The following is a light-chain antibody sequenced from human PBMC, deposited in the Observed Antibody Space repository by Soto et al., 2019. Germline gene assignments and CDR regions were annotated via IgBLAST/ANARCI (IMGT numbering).Light chain of an antibody. CDR2: GAS. J-gene: IGKJ3*01. V-gene: IGKV3-20*01. CDR1: QSGSPY. CDR3: QQYGSSPPVT. Sequence: EIGLTQSPGTLSFSPGERATLSCRANQSGSPYLAWYQHKPGQAPRLLIYGASSRATGIPDRFSGSGSGTDFTLTISRLVPEDFALYFCQQYGSSPPVTFGPGTKVDIK.